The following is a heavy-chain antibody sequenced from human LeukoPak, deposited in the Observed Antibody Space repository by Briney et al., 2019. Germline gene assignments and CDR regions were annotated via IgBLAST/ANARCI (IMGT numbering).Heavy chain of an antibody. CDR2: IYYSGST. D-gene: IGHD5-18*01. CDR1: GGSISPYY. Sequence: SETLSLTCTVSGGSISPYYWSWIRQPPGKGLEWIGYIYYSGSTKYNPSLKSRVSISVETSKNQFSLKLSSVTAADTAVYYCAREKGGYSYGYYYYYGMDVWGQGSTVTVSS. J-gene: IGHJ6*02. CDR3: AREKGGYSYGYYYYYGMDV. V-gene: IGHV4-59*01.